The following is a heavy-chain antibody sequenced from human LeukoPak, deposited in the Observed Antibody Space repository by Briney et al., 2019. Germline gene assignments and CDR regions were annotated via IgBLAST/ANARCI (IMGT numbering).Heavy chain of an antibody. Sequence: GASVKVSCKASGYTFTDSYMHWVRQAPGHGLEWMGWINLYTGGTDYAHKFRGRVTMTSDTSSSTAYMELSRLRSDDTAIFYCARGRGMGFLEWLLLDYWGQGTLVTVSS. D-gene: IGHD3-3*01. CDR2: INLYTGGT. CDR3: ARGRGMGFLEWLLLDY. J-gene: IGHJ4*02. CDR1: GYTFTDSY. V-gene: IGHV1-2*02.